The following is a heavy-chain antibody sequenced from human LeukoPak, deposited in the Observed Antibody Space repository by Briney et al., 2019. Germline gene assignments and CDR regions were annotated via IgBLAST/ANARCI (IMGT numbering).Heavy chain of an antibody. CDR2: INHSGST. V-gene: IGHV4-34*01. Sequence: SETLSLTCAVYGGSFSGYYWSWIRQPPGKGLEWIGEINHSGSTNYNPSLESRVTISVDTSKNQISLKLSSVTAADTAVYYCARGVPRITIFGVVPRWFDPWGQGTLVTVSS. D-gene: IGHD3-3*01. CDR3: ARGVPRITIFGVVPRWFDP. CDR1: GGSFSGYY. J-gene: IGHJ5*02.